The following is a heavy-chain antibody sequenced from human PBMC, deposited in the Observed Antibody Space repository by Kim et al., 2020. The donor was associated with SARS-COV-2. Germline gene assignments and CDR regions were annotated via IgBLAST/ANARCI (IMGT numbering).Heavy chain of an antibody. CDR2: IYYSGST. CDR1: GGSISSSSYY. D-gene: IGHD5-12*01. CDR3: ARVALRANWFDP. Sequence: SETLSLTCTVSGGSISSSSYYWGWIRQPPGKGLEWIGSIYYSGSTYYNSSLKSRVTISVDTSKNQFSLKLSSVTAADTAVYYCARVALRANWFDPWGQGTLVTVSS. J-gene: IGHJ5*02. V-gene: IGHV4-39*01.